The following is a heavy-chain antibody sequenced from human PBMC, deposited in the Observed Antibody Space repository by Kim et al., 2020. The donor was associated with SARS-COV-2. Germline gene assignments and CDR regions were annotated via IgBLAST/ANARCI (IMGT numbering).Heavy chain of an antibody. CDR1: GGSFSGYY. Sequence: SETLSLTCAVYGGSFSGYYWSWIRQPPGKGLEWIGEINHSGSTNYNPSLKSRVTISVDTSKNQFSLKLSSVTAADTAVYYCARGRYYGSGSYYRALYYYGMDVWGQGTTVTVSS. CDR2: INHSGST. CDR3: ARGRYYGSGSYYRALYYYGMDV. V-gene: IGHV4-34*01. D-gene: IGHD3-10*01. J-gene: IGHJ6*02.